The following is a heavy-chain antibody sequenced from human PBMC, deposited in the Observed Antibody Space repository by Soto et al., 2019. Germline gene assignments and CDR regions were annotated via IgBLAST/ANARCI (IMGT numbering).Heavy chain of an antibody. CDR1: GGSISRYY. J-gene: IGHJ5*02. CDR2: IYYSGST. CDR3: ARGIAAAGVRGTSRLTNWFDP. D-gene: IGHD6-13*01. Sequence: SETLSLICTVSGGSISRYYWSWIRQPPGKGLEWIGYIYYSGSTNYNPSLKSRVTISVDTSKNQFSLKLSSVTAADTAVYYCARGIAAAGVRGTSRLTNWFDPWGQGTLVTVSS. V-gene: IGHV4-59*01.